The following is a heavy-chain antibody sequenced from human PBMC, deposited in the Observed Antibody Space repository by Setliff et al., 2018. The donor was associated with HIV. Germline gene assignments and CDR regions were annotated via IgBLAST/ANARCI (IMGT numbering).Heavy chain of an antibody. D-gene: IGHD5-12*01. CDR3: ARGRHIVATIPLDQ. J-gene: IGHJ4*02. CDR1: GGSFSDYY. CDR2: INHRGHT. Sequence: PSETLSLTCAVYGGSFSDYYWTWIRQPPGKGLEWIGEINHRGHTNYIPSLRSRVTISVDTSKSHFSLTLTSVTAADTAIYYCARGRHIVATIPLDQWGQGMLVTVSS. V-gene: IGHV4-34*01.